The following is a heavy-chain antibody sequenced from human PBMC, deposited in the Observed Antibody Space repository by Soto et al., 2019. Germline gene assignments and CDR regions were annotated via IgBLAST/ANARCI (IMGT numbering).Heavy chain of an antibody. J-gene: IGHJ4*02. CDR2: IYYSGTT. Sequence: QVQLQESGPGLVKPSQTLSLTCSVSGGSISSGVSYWSWLRQHPGKGLAWIGYIYYSGTTYYNPSFKSRLTISIDTSKNQFSLKLSSVTAADTALYYCAREFHYGSGSYSSNFDYWGQGALVTVSS. CDR3: AREFHYGSGSYSSNFDY. CDR1: GGSISSGVSY. V-gene: IGHV4-31*03. D-gene: IGHD3-10*01.